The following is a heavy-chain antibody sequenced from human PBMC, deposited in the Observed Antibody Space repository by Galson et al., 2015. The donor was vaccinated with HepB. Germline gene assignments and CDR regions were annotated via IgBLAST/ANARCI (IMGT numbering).Heavy chain of an antibody. CDR3: AREDRIAARRPEVWDAFDI. J-gene: IGHJ3*02. CDR1: GYTFTSYG. V-gene: IGHV1-18*01. Sequence: SVKVSCKASGYTFTSYGISWVRQAPGQGLEWMGWISAYNGNTNYAQKLQGRVTMTTDTSTTTAYMELRSLRSDDTAVYYCAREDRIAARRPEVWDAFDIWGQGTMVTVSS. D-gene: IGHD6-6*01. CDR2: ISAYNGNT.